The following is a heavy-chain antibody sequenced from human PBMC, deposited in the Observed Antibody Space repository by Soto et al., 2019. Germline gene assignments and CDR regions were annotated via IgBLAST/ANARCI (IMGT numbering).Heavy chain of an antibody. Sequence: EVHLEETGGDLVQPGGSLRLSCAASGFTLSGYWMTWVRQASGKGLEWVANINRDGSKKSYLDSVRGRFTISRDNVGNSLYLQMDSLGADDTALYYCARDVSPGSSSLYLDAFDIWGQGTRVTVSS. CDR3: ARDVSPGSSSLYLDAFDI. V-gene: IGHV3-7*05. CDR2: INRDGSKK. J-gene: IGHJ3*02. CDR1: GFTLSGYW. D-gene: IGHD6-13*01.